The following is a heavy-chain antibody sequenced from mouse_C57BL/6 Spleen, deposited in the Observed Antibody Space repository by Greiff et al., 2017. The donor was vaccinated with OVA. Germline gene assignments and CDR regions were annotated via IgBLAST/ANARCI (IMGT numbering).Heavy chain of an antibody. D-gene: IGHD3-2*02. CDR2: ISYDGSN. V-gene: IGHV3-6*01. J-gene: IGHJ4*01. CDR1: GYSITSGYY. Sequence: EVQLQQSGPGLVKPSQSLSLTCSVTGYSITSGYYWNWIRQFPGNKLEWMGYISYDGSNNYNPSLKNRISITRDTSKNQFFLKLNSVTTEDTATYYCAREGQLRPPYYAMDYWGQGTSVTVSS. CDR3: AREGQLRPPYYAMDY.